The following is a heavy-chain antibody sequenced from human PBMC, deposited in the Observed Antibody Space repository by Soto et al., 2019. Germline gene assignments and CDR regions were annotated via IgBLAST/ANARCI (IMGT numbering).Heavy chain of an antibody. CDR2: ISGSGGST. CDR3: ARDTDGLHY. J-gene: IGHJ4*02. V-gene: IGHV3-23*01. Sequence: GSLRLSCAASGFTFSSYAMSWVRQAPGKGLEWVSTISGSGGSTYYADSVKGRFTISRDNAKNTLYLQMNSLRADDTAVYYCARDTDGLHYWGQGTLVTVSS. CDR1: GFTFSSYA.